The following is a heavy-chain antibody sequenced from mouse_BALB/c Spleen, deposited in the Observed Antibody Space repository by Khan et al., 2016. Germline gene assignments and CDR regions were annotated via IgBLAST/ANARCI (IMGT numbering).Heavy chain of an antibody. Sequence: EVKLEESGPDLVKPSQSLSLTCTVSGYSITSGYSCHWIRQFPGNKLEWMGYIHYIGSTNYNPSLKSRISITRDTSKNQFFLQLNSVTTEDTATYCCARLRDWYFDVWGAGTTVTVSS. D-gene: IGHD1-1*01. J-gene: IGHJ1*01. CDR2: IHYIGST. V-gene: IGHV3-1*02. CDR1: GYSITSGYS. CDR3: ARLRDWYFDV.